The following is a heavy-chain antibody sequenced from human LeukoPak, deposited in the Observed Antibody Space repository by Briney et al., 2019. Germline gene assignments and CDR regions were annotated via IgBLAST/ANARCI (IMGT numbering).Heavy chain of an antibody. CDR1: GFTFSSYA. J-gene: IGHJ4*02. CDR3: AKVYCSGTSCYYDY. V-gene: IGHV3-23*01. D-gene: IGHD2-2*01. CDR2: ISGSGGRT. Sequence: QPGGSLRLSCAASGFTFSSYAMSWVRQAPGKGLEWVSAISGSGGRTYYADSVKGRFTISRDNSKNTLYLQMNSLRAEDTAVYYCAKVYCSGTSCYYDYWGQGTLVTVSS.